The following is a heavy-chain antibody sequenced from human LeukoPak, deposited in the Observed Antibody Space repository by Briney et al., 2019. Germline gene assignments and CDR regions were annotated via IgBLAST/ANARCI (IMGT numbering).Heavy chain of an antibody. CDR1: GGSISSSSYY. D-gene: IGHD3-10*01. CDR3: ARELWFGELSHSHADY. J-gene: IGHJ4*02. Sequence: SETLSLTCTVSGGSISSSSYYRGWIRQPPGKGLVWIGSIYYSGSTYYNPSLKSRVTIYVDTTKNQFSLKLSSVTAADTAVYYCARELWFGELSHSHADYWGQGTLVTVSS. V-gene: IGHV4-39*02. CDR2: IYYSGST.